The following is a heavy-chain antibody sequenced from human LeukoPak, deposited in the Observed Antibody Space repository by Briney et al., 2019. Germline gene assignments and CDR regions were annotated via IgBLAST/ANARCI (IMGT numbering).Heavy chain of an antibody. D-gene: IGHD2-8*01. J-gene: IGHJ5*02. CDR1: GGSISSYY. Sequence: SETLSLTCTVSGGSISSYYWSWIRQPAGKGLEWIGRIYTSGSTNYNPSLKSRVTMSVDTSKNQFSLKLSSVTAADTAVYYCARGQCTNGVCYMGLENWFDPWGQGTLVTVSS. CDR3: ARGQCTNGVCYMGLENWFDP. CDR2: IYTSGST. V-gene: IGHV4-4*07.